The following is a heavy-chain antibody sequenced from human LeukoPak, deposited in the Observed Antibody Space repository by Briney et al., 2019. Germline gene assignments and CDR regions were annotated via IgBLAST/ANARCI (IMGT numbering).Heavy chain of an antibody. J-gene: IGHJ5*02. CDR1: GGSFSAYY. V-gene: IGHV4-34*01. D-gene: IGHD3-9*01. Sequence: SETLSLTCAVYGGSFSAYYWSWIRQPPGKGLEWIGEINHSGSTNYNPSLKSRVTISVDTSKNQLSLKLTSVTAADTAVYYCARGGYYDILTGYSPWGQGTLVTVSS. CDR2: INHSGST. CDR3: ARGGYYDILTGYSP.